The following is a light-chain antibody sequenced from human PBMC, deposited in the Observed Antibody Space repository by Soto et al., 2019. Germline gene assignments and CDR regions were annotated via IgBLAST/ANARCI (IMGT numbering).Light chain of an antibody. CDR3: QQYGSPPS. CDR2: DTS. J-gene: IGKJ1*01. Sequence: EVVLTQPPSPLALSPGGTATLYCVASQRVSGGFLAWYQQKPGLAPRLILYDTSFRATGIPDRFSGSGSGTDFTLTISRLDPEEFAVYYCQQYGSPPSFGQGTKVDIK. V-gene: IGKV3D-20*01. CDR1: QRVSGGF.